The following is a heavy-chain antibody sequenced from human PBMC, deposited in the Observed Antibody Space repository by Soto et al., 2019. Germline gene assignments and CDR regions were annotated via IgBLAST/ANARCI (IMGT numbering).Heavy chain of an antibody. Sequence: HPGGSLRLCCAASGFTFKNYGMAWVRQAPGKGLEWVSGISESDGSTYYADSVKGRFIISRNNYKNALYLQMSNLGAEDTALYYCVKRRAGGGSTPFDSWGQVTLVTVS. CDR3: VKRRAGGGSTPFDS. V-gene: IGHV3-23*01. CDR1: GFTFKNYG. D-gene: IGHD3-16*01. J-gene: IGHJ4*02. CDR2: ISESDGST.